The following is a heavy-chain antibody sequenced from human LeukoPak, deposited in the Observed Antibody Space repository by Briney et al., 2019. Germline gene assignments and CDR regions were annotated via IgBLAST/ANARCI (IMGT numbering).Heavy chain of an antibody. Sequence: GGSLRLSCAASGFTFSGYGIHWVRQAPGKGLEWVAFIRYDGSNEYFADSVKGRFTISRDNSKNTLYLQMSSLRAEDTAVYYCARDYYDSSGYSFDPWGQGTLVTVSS. V-gene: IGHV3-30*02. J-gene: IGHJ5*02. CDR3: ARDYYDSSGYSFDP. CDR2: IRYDGSNE. D-gene: IGHD3-22*01. CDR1: GFTFSGYG.